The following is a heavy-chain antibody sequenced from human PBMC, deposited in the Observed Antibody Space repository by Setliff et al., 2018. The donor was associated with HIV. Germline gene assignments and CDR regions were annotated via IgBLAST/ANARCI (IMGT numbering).Heavy chain of an antibody. V-gene: IGHV4-38-2*02. Sequence: TLSLTCSVSGSSISSNSYWWAWIRQPPGKGLEYIGTIYHRGGTFNNPSLKSRVAMSVDTSKNQFSLKLTSVTAADTATYYCARDTGVNVAPDGRGYHTLDFWGRGTMVTVSS. J-gene: IGHJ3*01. CDR1: GSSISSNSY. CDR3: ARDTGVNVAPDGRGYHTLDF. D-gene: IGHD2-8*02. CDR2: IYHRGGT.